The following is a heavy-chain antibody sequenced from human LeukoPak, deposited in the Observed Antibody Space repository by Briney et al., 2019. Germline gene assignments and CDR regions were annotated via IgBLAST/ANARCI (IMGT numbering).Heavy chain of an antibody. Sequence: PGGSLRLSCAASGFTFSSYAMHWVRQAPGKGLEWVAVISYDGSNKYYADSVKGRFTISRDNSKNTLYLQMNSLRAEDTAVYYCARGGPAAGRFDCWGQGTLVTVSS. D-gene: IGHD6-13*01. CDR3: ARGGPAAGRFDC. J-gene: IGHJ4*02. CDR1: GFTFSSYA. V-gene: IGHV3-30*14. CDR2: ISYDGSNK.